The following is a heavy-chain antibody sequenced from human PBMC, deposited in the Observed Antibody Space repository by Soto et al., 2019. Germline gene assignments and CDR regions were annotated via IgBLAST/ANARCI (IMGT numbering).Heavy chain of an antibody. CDR3: ARLTGVRGITPYYYGMDV. Sequence: GGSLRLSCAASGFTFSSYAMSWVRQAPGKGLEWVSAISGSGGSTYYADSVKGRFTISRDNSKNTLYLQMNSLRAEDTAVYYCARLTGVRGITPYYYGMDVWGQGTTVTVSS. CDR2: ISGSGGST. V-gene: IGHV3-23*01. J-gene: IGHJ6*02. D-gene: IGHD3-10*01. CDR1: GFTFSSYA.